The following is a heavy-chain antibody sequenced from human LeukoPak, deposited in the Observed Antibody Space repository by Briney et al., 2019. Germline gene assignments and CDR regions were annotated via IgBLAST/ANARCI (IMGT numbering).Heavy chain of an antibody. V-gene: IGHV4-34*01. D-gene: IGHD1-14*01. Sequence: SETLSLTCAVYSRSFSDYYWTWIRQPSGEGLEWIGEINHSGRTNYNPSLKSRVSISVDMSKSQFSLKLSSVTASDTAVYYCARGRGKGSRNYYYYMDVWGQGTTATVSS. CDR1: SRSFSDYY. CDR3: ARGRGKGSRNYYYYMDV. CDR2: INHSGRT. J-gene: IGHJ6*03.